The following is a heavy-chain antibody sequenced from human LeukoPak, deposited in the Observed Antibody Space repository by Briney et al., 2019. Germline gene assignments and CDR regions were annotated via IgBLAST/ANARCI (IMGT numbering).Heavy chain of an antibody. D-gene: IGHD3-22*01. V-gene: IGHV3-23*01. Sequence: PGGSLRLSCAASRFTFSSYGMSWVRQAPGKGLEWVSSISGSGGSTYYADFVKGRFTISRDNSKNTLYLQMNSLRDEDTAVYYCAKSSYYDASGYYREYYFDYWGQGTLVTVSS. J-gene: IGHJ4*02. CDR3: AKSSYYDASGYYREYYFDY. CDR1: RFTFSSYG. CDR2: ISGSGGST.